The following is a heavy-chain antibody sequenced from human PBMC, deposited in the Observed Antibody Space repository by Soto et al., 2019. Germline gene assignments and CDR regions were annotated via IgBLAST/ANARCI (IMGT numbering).Heavy chain of an antibody. CDR2: ISYDGSNK. CDR1: GFTFSSYG. D-gene: IGHD1-26*01. CDR3: AKDPGELPEYYFDY. J-gene: IGHJ4*02. Sequence: QVQLVESGGGVVQPGRSLRLSCAASGFTFSSYGMHWVRQAPGKGLEWVAVISYDGSNKYYADSVKGRFTISRDNSKNTLYLQMNSLRAEDTAVYYCAKDPGELPEYYFDYWGQGTLFTVSS. V-gene: IGHV3-30*18.